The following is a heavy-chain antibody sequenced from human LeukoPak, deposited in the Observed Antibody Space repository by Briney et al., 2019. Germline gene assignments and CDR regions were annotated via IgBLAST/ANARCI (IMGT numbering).Heavy chain of an antibody. Sequence: SETLSLTCAVYGGSFSGYYWSWIRQPPGKGLEWIGEINHSGSTNYNPSLKSRVTISVDTSKNQFSLELSSVTAADTAVYYCAARRIAAPVYWGQGTLVTVSS. V-gene: IGHV4-34*01. CDR1: GGSFSGYY. CDR3: AARRIAAPVY. D-gene: IGHD6-6*01. J-gene: IGHJ4*02. CDR2: INHSGST.